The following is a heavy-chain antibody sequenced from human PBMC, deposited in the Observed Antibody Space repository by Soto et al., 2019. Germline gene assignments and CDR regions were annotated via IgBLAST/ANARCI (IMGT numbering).Heavy chain of an antibody. CDR1: GFTFSSYA. J-gene: IGHJ6*02. Sequence: HPGGSLRLSCAASGFTFSSYAMHWVRQAPGKGLEWVAVISYDGSNEYYADSVKGRFTISRDDSKNTLYLQMNSLRAEDTAVYYCARDRSGALAVDTAMVDYYYYGMDVWGQGTTVTVSS. D-gene: IGHD5-18*01. V-gene: IGHV3-30-3*01. CDR2: ISYDGSNE. CDR3: ARDRSGALAVDTAMVDYYYYGMDV.